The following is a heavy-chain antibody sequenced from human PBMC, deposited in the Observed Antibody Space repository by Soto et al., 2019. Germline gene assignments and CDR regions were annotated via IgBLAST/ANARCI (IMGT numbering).Heavy chain of an antibody. Sequence: QVQLVESGGDVVQPGRSLRLSCAASGFPFRDYVLHWVRQAPGKGLDWVAIISHDGSDISYAESVKGRFTISRDNSRNTLYLEMNSLRVEDTAVYYCARAMEYCGGDCYYPVDYWGQGTLVTVSS. CDR3: ARAMEYCGGDCYYPVDY. V-gene: IGHV3-30-3*01. D-gene: IGHD2-21*02. J-gene: IGHJ4*02. CDR2: ISHDGSDI. CDR1: GFPFRDYV.